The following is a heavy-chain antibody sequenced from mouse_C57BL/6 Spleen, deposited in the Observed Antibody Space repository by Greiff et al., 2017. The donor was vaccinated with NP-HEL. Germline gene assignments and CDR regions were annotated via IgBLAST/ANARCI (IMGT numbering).Heavy chain of an antibody. CDR1: GYTFTEYT. CDR3: VKHEVPYGNYDYYAMDY. Sequence: QVQLKQSGAELVKPGASVKLSCKASGYTFTEYTIHWVKQRSGQGLEWIGWFYPGSGSIKYNEKFKDKATLTADKSSSTAYMQLSRLTSEESAVYFCVKHEVPYGNYDYYAMDYWGQGTSVTVSS. V-gene: IGHV1-62-2*01. CDR2: FYPGSGSI. J-gene: IGHJ4*01. D-gene: IGHD2-1*01.